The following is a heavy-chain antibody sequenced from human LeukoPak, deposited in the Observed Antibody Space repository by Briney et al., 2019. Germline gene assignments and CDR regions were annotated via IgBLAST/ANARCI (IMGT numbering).Heavy chain of an antibody. D-gene: IGHD2-21*02. CDR2: IHYSGSS. CDR1: GGSISSYY. V-gene: IGHV4-59*01. Sequence: SETLSLTCTVSGGSISSYYWTWIRQPPGKGLEWIGYIHYSGSSRSHPSRNSRVTMSVDTSKSQFSLKLTSVTAADTAVYYCARGRRTAVVTDFDYWGQGILVTVSS. CDR3: ARGRRTAVVTDFDY. J-gene: IGHJ4*02.